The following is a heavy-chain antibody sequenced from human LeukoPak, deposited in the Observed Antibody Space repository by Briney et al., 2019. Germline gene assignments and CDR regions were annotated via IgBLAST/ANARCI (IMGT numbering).Heavy chain of an antibody. V-gene: IGHV3-30*02. CDR2: I. CDR1: GFTFSSYG. Sequence: GGSLRLSCAASGFTFSSYGMHWVRQAPGKGLEWVAFIRFTISRDNSKNTLYLQMNSLRAEDTAVYYCAKDSYYYDSSGYLDWGQGTLVTVSS. J-gene: IGHJ4*02. D-gene: IGHD3-22*01. CDR3: AKDSYYYDSSGYLD.